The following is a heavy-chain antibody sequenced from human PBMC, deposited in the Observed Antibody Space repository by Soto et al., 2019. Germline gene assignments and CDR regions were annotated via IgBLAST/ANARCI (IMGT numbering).Heavy chain of an antibody. CDR3: ARVRCSGGSCRDAYDI. V-gene: IGHV3-74*01. J-gene: IGHJ3*02. CDR1: GFTFSTYW. D-gene: IGHD2-15*01. CDR2: INSDGSST. Sequence: GGSLRLSCAASGFTFSTYWMHWVRQAPGKGMVWVSRINSDGSSTSYADSVKGRFTISRDNAKNTLYLQMNSLRAEDTAMYYCARVRCSGGSCRDAYDIWGQGTMVTVSS.